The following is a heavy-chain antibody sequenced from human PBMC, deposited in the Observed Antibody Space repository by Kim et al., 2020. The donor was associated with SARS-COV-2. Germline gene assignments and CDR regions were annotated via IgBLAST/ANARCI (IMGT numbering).Heavy chain of an antibody. CDR1: GGSISSGGYY. J-gene: IGHJ3*02. Sequence: SETLSLTCTVSGGSISSGGYYWSWIRQHPGKGLEWIGYIYYSGSTYYNPSLKSRVTISVDTSKNQFSLKLSSVTAADTAVYYRARAQGRTIFGVVIIVNAFDIWGQGTMVTVSS. CDR2: IYYSGST. CDR3: ARAQGRTIFGVVIIVNAFDI. D-gene: IGHD3-3*01. V-gene: IGHV4-31*03.